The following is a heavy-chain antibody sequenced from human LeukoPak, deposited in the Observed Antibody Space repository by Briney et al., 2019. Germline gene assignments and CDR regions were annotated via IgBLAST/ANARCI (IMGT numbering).Heavy chain of an antibody. Sequence: TGGSLRLXCAPSGFMFSRHWMSWVRQAPGKGPEWVANIKRDGSERYYVDSVKGRFTISRDNAKNSLYLQMNSLRAEDTAVYYCARDGGHSTDFDYWGQGTLVTVSS. CDR2: IKRDGSER. V-gene: IGHV3-7*01. CDR1: GFMFSRHW. J-gene: IGHJ4*02. CDR3: ARDGGHSTDFDY. D-gene: IGHD2/OR15-2a*01.